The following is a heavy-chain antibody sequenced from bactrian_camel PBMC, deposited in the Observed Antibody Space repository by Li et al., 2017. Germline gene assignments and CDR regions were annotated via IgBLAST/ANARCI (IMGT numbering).Heavy chain of an antibody. D-gene: IGHD6*01. CDR1: VYMQC. Sequence: HVQLVESGGGSVQPGGSLTLSCAASVYMQCTEWFRQAPGKEPEGLATMDGSGTIRYTQSIKGRFTISKDNAKNTDNGKNTMYLQMNGLKLEDTAVYYCAVNSRSSISCSKRDFLNWGQGTQVTVS. V-gene: IGHV3S53*01. J-gene: IGHJ4*01. CDR2: MDGSGTI. CDR3: AVNSRSSISCSKRDFLN.